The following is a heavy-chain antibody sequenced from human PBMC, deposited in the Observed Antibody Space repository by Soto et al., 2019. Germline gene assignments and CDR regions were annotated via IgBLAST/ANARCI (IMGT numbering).Heavy chain of an antibody. V-gene: IGHV3-33*01. CDR1: GFTFSTYG. Sequence: PGGSLRLSCAASGFTFSTYGFHWVRQAPGKGLEWVAVIWYDGSNRYYADSVKGRFTISRDNSKNTVYLQMNSLRAEDTAVYYCARPMYYYDSSVDAFDIWGQGTMVTVSS. J-gene: IGHJ3*02. CDR2: IWYDGSNR. CDR3: ARPMYYYDSSVDAFDI. D-gene: IGHD3-22*01.